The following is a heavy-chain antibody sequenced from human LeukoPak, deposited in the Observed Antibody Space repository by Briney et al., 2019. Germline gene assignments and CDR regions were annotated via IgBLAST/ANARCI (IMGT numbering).Heavy chain of an antibody. Sequence: GGSLRLSCAASGFTFSNYAMSWVRQTPGKGLEWVSTISGSGGSTYYVDSVKGRFTISRDNSRNTLDIEMNSLRPEDTAVYYCAKTSQYSSGWFDYWGQGTLVTVSS. D-gene: IGHD6-19*01. CDR3: AKTSQYSSGWFDY. CDR2: ISGSGGST. V-gene: IGHV3-23*01. J-gene: IGHJ4*02. CDR1: GFTFSNYA.